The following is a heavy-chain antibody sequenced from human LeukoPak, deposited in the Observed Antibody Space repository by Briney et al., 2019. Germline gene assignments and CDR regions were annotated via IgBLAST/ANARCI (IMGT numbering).Heavy chain of an antibody. Sequence: GGSLRLSCTASGFTFSRNAMSWVRQAPGKGLEWVSAVTGSGSNTYYGDALKGRFIISRDNSKSTLYLQMNSLRVEDTAVYYCAREGVGASDSFDYWGQGTLVTVSS. J-gene: IGHJ4*02. D-gene: IGHD1-26*01. CDR3: AREGVGASDSFDY. CDR1: GFTFSRNA. V-gene: IGHV3-23*01. CDR2: VTGSGSNT.